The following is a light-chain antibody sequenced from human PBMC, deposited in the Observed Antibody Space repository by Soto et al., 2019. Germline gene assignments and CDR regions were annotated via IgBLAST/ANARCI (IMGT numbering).Light chain of an antibody. CDR3: QHSYGTPRT. Sequence: DIQMTQSPSSLSASVGDRVTITCRASQSISTYLNWYQHKPGKAPKVLIYAVSSLQSGVPSRFSGSGSGTDFTLTITSLQPEDSATYYCQHSYGTPRTFFQGTKVEIK. CDR2: AVS. V-gene: IGKV1-39*01. J-gene: IGKJ1*01. CDR1: QSISTY.